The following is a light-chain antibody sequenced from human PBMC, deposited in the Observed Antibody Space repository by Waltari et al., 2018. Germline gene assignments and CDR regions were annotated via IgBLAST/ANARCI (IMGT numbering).Light chain of an antibody. CDR3: QTWGTGIHVV. V-gene: IGLV4-69*01. CDR2: LNSNGSH. Sequence: QLVLTQSPSASASLGASVKLTCTLSSGHSSYATAWHQQQPEKGPRYLMKLNSNGSHSKGDGLPDRFSGSGSRAERYLTISSLQSEDEAYYYCQTWGTGIHVVFGGGTKLTVL. CDR1: SGHSSYA. J-gene: IGLJ2*01.